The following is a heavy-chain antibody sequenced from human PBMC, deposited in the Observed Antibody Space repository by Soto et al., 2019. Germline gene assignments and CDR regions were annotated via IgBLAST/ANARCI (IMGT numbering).Heavy chain of an antibody. CDR1: GFTFSSYA. D-gene: IGHD3-22*01. J-gene: IGHJ4*02. CDR2: ISYDGSNK. CDR3: ARVFRAYYYDSSWD. Sequence: GGSLRLSCAASGFTFSSYAMHWVRQAPGKGLEWVAVISYDGSNKYYADSVKDRFTISRDNSKNTLYLQMNSLRAEDTAVYYCARVFRAYYYDSSWDWGQGTLVTVSS. V-gene: IGHV3-30*04.